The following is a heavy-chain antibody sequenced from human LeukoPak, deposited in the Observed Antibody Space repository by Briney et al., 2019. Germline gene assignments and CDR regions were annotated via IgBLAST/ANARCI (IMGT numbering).Heavy chain of an antibody. Sequence: GGSLRLSCAASGFTFDDYGMSWVRQAPGKGLEWVSGINWNGGSTGYADSVKGQFTISRDNARNSVYLQMNTLRAEDTAVYYCGRDTSTGTVYAFDIWGQGTMVTVSS. J-gene: IGHJ3*02. D-gene: IGHD1-1*01. CDR3: GRDTSTGTVYAFDI. CDR1: GFTFDDYG. V-gene: IGHV3-20*04. CDR2: INWNGGST.